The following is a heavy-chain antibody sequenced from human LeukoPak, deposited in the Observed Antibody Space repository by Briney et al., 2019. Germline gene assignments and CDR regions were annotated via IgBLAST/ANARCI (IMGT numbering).Heavy chain of an antibody. Sequence: GGSLRLSCVGSGFMFSNYYMYWVRQAPGRGLEWVSSISSSSTYIYYADSVKGRFTISRDNAKNSLYLQMNSLRAEDTAVYYCARGDILTGYSFPTFDYWGQGTLVTVSS. V-gene: IGHV3-21*01. CDR1: GFMFSNYY. J-gene: IGHJ4*02. D-gene: IGHD3-9*01. CDR3: ARGDILTGYSFPTFDY. CDR2: ISSSSTYI.